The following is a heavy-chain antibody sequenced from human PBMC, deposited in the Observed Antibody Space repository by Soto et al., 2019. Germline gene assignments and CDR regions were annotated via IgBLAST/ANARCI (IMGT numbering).Heavy chain of an antibody. V-gene: IGHV3-30*18. CDR3: AKLDEGGLQYAYYAMDV. J-gene: IGHJ6*02. CDR1: GFTFSNYG. Sequence: LRLSCVASGFTFSNYGMHWVRQGPGKGLEWVAVISYDGSNKNYADSVKGRFTISRDNSKNTLYLQMTSLRTEDTALYYCAKLDEGGLQYAYYAMDVWGQGTTVTVSS. D-gene: IGHD2-15*01. CDR2: ISYDGSNK.